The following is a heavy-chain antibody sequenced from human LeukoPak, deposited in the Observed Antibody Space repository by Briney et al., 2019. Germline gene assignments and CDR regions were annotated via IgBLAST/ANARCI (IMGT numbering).Heavy chain of an antibody. D-gene: IGHD2-15*01. J-gene: IGHJ4*02. CDR3: AKAPLGRCTGVICYYFDY. Sequence: GGSLRLSCAASGFTFNNYAMSWVRQAPGKGLERVSAISGSDAGTYYADSVKGRFTISRDNSKNTLYLQMNSLRVEDAAVYYCAKAPLGRCTGVICYYFDYWGQGTLVTVSS. V-gene: IGHV3-23*01. CDR1: GFTFNNYA. CDR2: ISGSDAGT.